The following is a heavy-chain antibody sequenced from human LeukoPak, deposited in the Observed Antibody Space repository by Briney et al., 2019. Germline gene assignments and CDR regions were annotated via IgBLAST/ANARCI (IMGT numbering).Heavy chain of an antibody. D-gene: IGHD3-22*01. V-gene: IGHV4-30-4*08. Sequence: SETLSLTCSVSGGSISSGDYYWSWIRQPPGRGLEWIGYIYYSGSTYYNPSLKSRVTISVDTSKNQFSLKLSSVTASDTAVYYCASSRRYYYDSSGYYAFDIWGQGTMVTVSS. CDR3: ASSRRYYYDSSGYYAFDI. J-gene: IGHJ3*02. CDR1: GGSISSGDYY. CDR2: IYYSGST.